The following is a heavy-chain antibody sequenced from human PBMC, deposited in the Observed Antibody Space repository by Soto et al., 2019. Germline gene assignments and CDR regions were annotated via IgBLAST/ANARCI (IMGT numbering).Heavy chain of an antibody. V-gene: IGHV3-33*01. CDR1: GFTFSSYG. CDR3: ARARSYSSSWYYYYYGMDV. J-gene: IGHJ6*02. CDR2: IWYDGSNK. D-gene: IGHD6-6*01. Sequence: PGGSLRLSCAASGFTFSSYGMHWVRQAPGKGLEWVAVIWYDGSNKYYADSVKGRFTISRDNSKNTLYLQMNSLRAEDTAVYYCARARSYSSSWYYYYYGMDVWGQGTTVTVSS.